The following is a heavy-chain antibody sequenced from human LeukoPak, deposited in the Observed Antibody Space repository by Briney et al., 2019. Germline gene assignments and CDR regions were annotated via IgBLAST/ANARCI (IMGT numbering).Heavy chain of an antibody. CDR2: ISGGTT. CDR3: SRGSGWLSVY. V-gene: IGHV3-49*03. J-gene: IGHJ4*02. CDR1: GFTFGDYP. D-gene: IGHD6-19*01. Sequence: GGSLRLSCTASGFTFGDYPMSWFRQAPGKGLEWIGFISGGTTEYAASVKGRFTISRDDSTSIAYLQLNSLTTEDTAVYYCSRGSGWLSVYWGQGTLVTVSS.